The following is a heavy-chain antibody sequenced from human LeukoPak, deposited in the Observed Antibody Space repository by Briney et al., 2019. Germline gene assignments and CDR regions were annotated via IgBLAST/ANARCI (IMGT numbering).Heavy chain of an antibody. V-gene: IGHV4-34*01. Sequence: SETLSPTCGDYGGSFSGYYWSWSRQPPGKGLEWIGEINHTGDTNHNPSLKSRVTMSVDTSKKQFSLTLSSVTAADTAVYYCARGNYNNGWMKQATDHWGQGTQVTVSS. D-gene: IGHD6-19*01. CDR2: INHTGDT. CDR1: GGSFSGYY. CDR3: ARGNYNNGWMKQATDH. J-gene: IGHJ5*02.